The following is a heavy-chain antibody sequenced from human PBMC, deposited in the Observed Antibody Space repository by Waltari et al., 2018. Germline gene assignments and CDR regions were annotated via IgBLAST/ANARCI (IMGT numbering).Heavy chain of an antibody. J-gene: IGHJ4*02. V-gene: IGHV4-39*01. CDR1: GGSLSSSSYY. CDR2: IYYRGST. CDR3: ATKRESSASGFDY. Sequence: QLQLQESGPGLVKPSETLSFTCTVSGGSLSSSSYYWGWIRQHPGKGLEWIGSIYYRGSTYYNPALKSRVTISVDTYKNQFSLKLSSVTAADTAVYYCATKRESSASGFDYWGQGTLVTVSS. D-gene: IGHD6-19*01.